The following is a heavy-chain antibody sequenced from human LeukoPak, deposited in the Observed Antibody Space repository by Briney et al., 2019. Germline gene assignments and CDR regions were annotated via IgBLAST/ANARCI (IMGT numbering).Heavy chain of an antibody. CDR3: ARDAGDYGSGSYLSY. CDR1: GGSISSYY. D-gene: IGHD3-10*01. V-gene: IGHV4-4*07. CDR2: IYTSGST. Sequence: SETLSLTCTVSGGSISSYYWSWTRQPAGKGLEWIGRIYTSGSTNYNPSLKSRVTMSVDTSKNQFSLKLSSVTAADTAVYYCARDAGDYGSGSYLSYWGQGTLVTVSS. J-gene: IGHJ4*02.